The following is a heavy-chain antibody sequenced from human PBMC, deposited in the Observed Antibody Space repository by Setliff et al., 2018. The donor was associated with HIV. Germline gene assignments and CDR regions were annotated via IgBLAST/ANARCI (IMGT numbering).Heavy chain of an antibody. D-gene: IGHD1-26*01. CDR1: GYTFTSYA. Sequence: ASVKVSCKASGYTFTSYAMHWVRQAPGQSLEWMGWISAGNGNTKYSQNFQGRVTITRDTSATTAYMELSSLRSEDTAVYYCARTPARKGRGVYYFDYWGQGTLVTVSS. V-gene: IGHV1-3*01. CDR2: ISAGNGNT. CDR3: ARTPARKGRGVYYFDY. J-gene: IGHJ4*02.